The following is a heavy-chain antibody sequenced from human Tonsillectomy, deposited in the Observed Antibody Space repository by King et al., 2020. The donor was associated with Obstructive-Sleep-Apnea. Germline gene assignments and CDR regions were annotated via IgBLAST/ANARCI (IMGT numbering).Heavy chain of an antibody. V-gene: IGHV3-30*02. D-gene: IGHD2-15*01. CDR2: IQYDGSNK. CDR3: AKEVYAYCSGGSCYDGFDY. Sequence: HVQLVQSGGGVVQPGRSLRLSCAASGFTFSSYGMHWVRQAPGKGLEWVAFIQYDGSNKHYADSVKGRFTISRDNSKNTLYLHMNSLRAEDTAVYYCAKEVYAYCSGGSCYDGFDYWGQGTLVTVSS. J-gene: IGHJ4*02. CDR1: GFTFSSYG.